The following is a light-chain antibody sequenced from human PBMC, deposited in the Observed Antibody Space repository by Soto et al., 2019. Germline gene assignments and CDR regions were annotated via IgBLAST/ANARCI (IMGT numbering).Light chain of an antibody. V-gene: IGLV2-23*02. Sequence: QSALTQPASVSGSPGQSITISCTGTGSDIGSYNLVSWYQQPPGKAPKLIIYEVTNRPSGVSSRFSGSESGNTASLTISGLQAEDDADYYCCSYAPTRASYVFGTGTKLTVL. J-gene: IGLJ1*01. CDR3: CSYAPTRASYV. CDR2: EVT. CDR1: GSDIGSYNL.